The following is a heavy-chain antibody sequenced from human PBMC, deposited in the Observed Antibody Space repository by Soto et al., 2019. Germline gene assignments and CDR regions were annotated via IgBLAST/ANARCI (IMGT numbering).Heavy chain of an antibody. CDR3: ARDSAAFDYYGSGIQDV. CDR1: GFTFDDYG. CDR2: INWNGGST. V-gene: IGHV3-20*01. D-gene: IGHD3-10*01. Sequence: GGSLRLSCAASGFTFDDYGMSWVRQAPGKGLEWVSGINWNGGSTGYADSVKGRFTISRDNAKNSLYLQMNSLRAEDTALYHCARDSAAFDYYGSGIQDVWGQGTLVTVSS. J-gene: IGHJ4*02.